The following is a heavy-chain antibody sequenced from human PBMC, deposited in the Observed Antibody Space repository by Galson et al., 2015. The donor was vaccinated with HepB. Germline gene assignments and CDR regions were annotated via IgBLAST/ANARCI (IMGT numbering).Heavy chain of an antibody. CDR3: AKDQPVTTYNYFDY. D-gene: IGHD4-17*01. CDR1: GFTFSSYA. V-gene: IGHV3-23*01. Sequence: SLRLSCAASGFTFSSYAMSWVRQAPGKGLEWVSGISGRGGSTYYADSVKGRFTISRDNSKNTLYLQMNSLRAEDTAVYYCAKDQPVTTYNYFDYWGQGTLVTVSS. CDR2: ISGRGGST. J-gene: IGHJ4*02.